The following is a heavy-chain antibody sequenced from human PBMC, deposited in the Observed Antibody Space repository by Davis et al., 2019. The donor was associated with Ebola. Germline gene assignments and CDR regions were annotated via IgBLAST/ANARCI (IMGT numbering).Heavy chain of an antibody. J-gene: IGHJ4*02. CDR3: ARDYDFWSGPKLDY. CDR2: ISSSGSTI. D-gene: IGHD3-3*01. Sequence: GESLKISCAASGFTFSDYYMSWIRQAPGKGLEWVSYISSSGSTIYYADSVKGRFTISRDNAKNSLYLQMNSLRAEDTAVYYCARDYDFWSGPKLDYWGQGTLVTVSS. CDR1: GFTFSDYY. V-gene: IGHV3-11*04.